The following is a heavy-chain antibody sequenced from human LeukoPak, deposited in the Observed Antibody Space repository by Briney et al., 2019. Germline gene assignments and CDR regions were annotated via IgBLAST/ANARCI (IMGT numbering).Heavy chain of an antibody. D-gene: IGHD6-19*01. Sequence: GGSVRLSCAASGFIFSSYSMNWVRQAPGKGLEWVSSISTSGSFIYYADSLKGRFTIARDNARNSLYLQMNSLRAEDTAVYYCARVASSGAPHYWGQGTLVTVSS. V-gene: IGHV3-21*01. CDR3: ARVASSGAPHY. CDR1: GFIFSSYS. J-gene: IGHJ4*02. CDR2: ISTSGSFI.